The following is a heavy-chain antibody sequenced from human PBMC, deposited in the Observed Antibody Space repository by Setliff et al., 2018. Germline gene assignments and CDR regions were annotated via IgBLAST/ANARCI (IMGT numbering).Heavy chain of an antibody. J-gene: IGHJ4*02. CDR2: IIQSGST. Sequence: KAAGKRREWIVEIIQSGSTTYKQSXKRRVTISMDTSKNQFSLKVSSXTAADTAVXXXARXXSSREKFLLDYWGQGALVTVSS. CDR3: ARXXSSREKFLLDY. V-gene: IGHV4-34*12.